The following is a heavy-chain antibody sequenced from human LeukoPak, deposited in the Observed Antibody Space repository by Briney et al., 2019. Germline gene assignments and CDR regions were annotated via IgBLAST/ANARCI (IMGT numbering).Heavy chain of an antibody. V-gene: IGHV4-4*07. CDR2: LYTSGTT. Sequence: PSETLSLTCTVSGGSISTSYWSWIRQPAGKGLEWIGRLYTSGTTTYNPSLKGRVTMSVDTSKNQFSLKLSSVTAADTAVYYCARGDYDSMRGYYWGQGTLVTVSS. D-gene: IGHD3-22*01. CDR1: GGSISTSY. J-gene: IGHJ4*02. CDR3: ARGDYDSMRGYY.